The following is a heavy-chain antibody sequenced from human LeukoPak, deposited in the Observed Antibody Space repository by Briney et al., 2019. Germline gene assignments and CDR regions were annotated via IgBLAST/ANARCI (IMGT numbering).Heavy chain of an antibody. CDR3: ARDTSAGGLDY. CDR1: GGSFSGYY. V-gene: IGHV4-34*01. J-gene: IGHJ4*02. CDR2: IKHSGST. Sequence: TSETLSLTCAVYGGSFSGYYWSWIRQPPGKGLEWIGEIKHSGSTNYNPSLKSRLTISVDTSKNQFSLKLSSVTAADTAVYYCARDTSAGGLDYWGQGTLVTVSS. D-gene: IGHD6-13*01.